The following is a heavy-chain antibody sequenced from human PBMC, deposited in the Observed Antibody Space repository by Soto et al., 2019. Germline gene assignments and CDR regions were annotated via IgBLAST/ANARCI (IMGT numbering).Heavy chain of an antibody. CDR1: GFTFSSYG. J-gene: IGHJ6*02. CDR3: TKDQFSSGWYNDYYYGLDV. Sequence: GGSLRLSCAASGFTFSSYGMIWFRQAPGKGLEWVSAITGNAGSTYYADPVQGRFTISRDNSRNTMYLQMNNLRAEDTALYYCTKDQFSSGWYNDYYYGLDVWGQGTTVTVSS. D-gene: IGHD6-19*01. CDR2: ITGNAGST. V-gene: IGHV3-23*01.